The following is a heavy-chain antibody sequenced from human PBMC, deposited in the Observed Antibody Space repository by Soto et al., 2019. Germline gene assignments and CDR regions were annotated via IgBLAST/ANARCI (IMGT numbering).Heavy chain of an antibody. J-gene: IGHJ6*02. V-gene: IGHV4-61*01. D-gene: IGHD1-26*01. CDR3: ARDLAVGATWGHYYYGMDV. CDR2: IYYSGST. CDR1: GGSVSSGSYY. Sequence: SETLSLTCTVSGGSVSSGSYYWSWIRQPPGKGLEWIGYIYYSGSTNYNPSLKSRVTISVDTSKNQFSPKLSSVTAADTAVYYCARDLAVGATWGHYYYGMDVWGQGTTVTVSS.